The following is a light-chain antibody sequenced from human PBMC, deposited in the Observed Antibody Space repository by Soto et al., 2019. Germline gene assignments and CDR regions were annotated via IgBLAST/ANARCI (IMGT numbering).Light chain of an antibody. CDR2: AAS. CDR1: QGISGY. V-gene: IGKV1-9*01. Sequence: DIQLTQSPSFLSASVGDRVTITCRASQGISGYLAWYQQKPGKAPKLLIYAASTLQSGVPSRFSGSGSGTEFTLTISSLQPEDFATYYCQQLNSYHALTFGGGTKVEIK. J-gene: IGKJ4*01. CDR3: QQLNSYHALT.